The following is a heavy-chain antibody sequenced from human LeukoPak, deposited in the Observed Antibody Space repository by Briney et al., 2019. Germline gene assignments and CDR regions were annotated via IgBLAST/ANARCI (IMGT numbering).Heavy chain of an antibody. V-gene: IGHV4-61*02. D-gene: IGHD6-19*01. CDR2: IYTSGST. CDR1: GGSISSGSYY. CDR3: ARGGSSSGWCPPYWYFDL. J-gene: IGHJ2*01. Sequence: SETLSLTCTVSGGSISSGSYYWSWIRQPAGKGLEWIGRIYTSGSTNYNPSLESRVTISVNTSKNQFSLKLSSVTAADTAVYYCARGGSSSGWCPPYWYFDLWGRGTLVTVSS.